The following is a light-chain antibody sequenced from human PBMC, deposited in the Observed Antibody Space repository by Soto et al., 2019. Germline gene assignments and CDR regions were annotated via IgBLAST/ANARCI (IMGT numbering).Light chain of an antibody. Sequence: EIVLTQSPGTLSLSPGERATLSCRASQSVSSYYLAWYQQKPGQAPRLLIYAASSRATGIPDRFSGGGSGTDFTLTISRLEPEDFAVYYCQHYGDSRTFGQGTKVEIK. J-gene: IGKJ1*01. CDR2: AAS. CDR3: QHYGDSRT. CDR1: QSVSSYY. V-gene: IGKV3-20*01.